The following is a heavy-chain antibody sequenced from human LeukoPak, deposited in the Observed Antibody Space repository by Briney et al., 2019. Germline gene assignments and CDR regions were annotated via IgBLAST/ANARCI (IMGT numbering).Heavy chain of an antibody. CDR1: GFTFDDYG. D-gene: IGHD6-13*01. J-gene: IGHJ3*02. V-gene: IGHV3-20*01. CDR2: INWNGGST. CDR3: ARGWRGSSWYGRGRNDAFDI. Sequence: PGGSLRLSCAASGFTFDDYGMSWVRQAPGKGLEWVSGINWNGGSTGYADSVKGRFTISRDNAKNSLYLQMNSLRAEDTALYHCARGWRGSSWYGRGRNDAFDIWGQGTMVTVSS.